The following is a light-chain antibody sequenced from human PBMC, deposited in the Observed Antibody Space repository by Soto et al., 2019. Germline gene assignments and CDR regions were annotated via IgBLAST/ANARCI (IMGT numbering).Light chain of an antibody. V-gene: IGLV1-51*01. J-gene: IGLJ2*01. CDR3: QSWDSSLTVVI. CDR1: SSNIGNNY. Sequence: QSVLTQPPSVSAAPGQKVTISCSGSSSNIGNNYVSWYQQLPGTAPKLLIYDNDKRPSGIPDRFSGSKSGTSANLDITGLQTGDEADYHCQSWDSSLTVVIFGSGTKLTVL. CDR2: DND.